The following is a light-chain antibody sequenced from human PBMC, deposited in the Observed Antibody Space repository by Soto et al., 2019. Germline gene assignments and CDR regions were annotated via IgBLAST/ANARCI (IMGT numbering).Light chain of an antibody. CDR3: CSYAGGSPLGV. CDR2: EAS. CDR1: SSDVGNYNL. V-gene: IGLV2-23*02. Sequence: QSALTQPASVSGSPGQSITISCTGTSSDVGNYNLVSWYQQHPGKAPKLMIYEASKRPSGVSNRFSASKSGITASLTITGLQAEDEADSYCCSYAGGSPLGVFGTGTKVTVL. J-gene: IGLJ1*01.